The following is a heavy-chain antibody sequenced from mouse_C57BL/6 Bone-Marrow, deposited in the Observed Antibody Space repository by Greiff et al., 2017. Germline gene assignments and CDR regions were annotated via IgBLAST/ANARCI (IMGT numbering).Heavy chain of an antibody. D-gene: IGHD2-2*01. Sequence: EVQGVESGPGMVKPSQSLSLTCTVTGYSITSGYDWHWIRHFPGNKLEWMGYISYSGSTNYNPSLKSRISITHDTSKNHFFLKLNSVTTEDTATYYCASYGYDVGFAYWGQGTLVTVSA. V-gene: IGHV3-1*01. CDR3: ASYGYDVGFAY. CDR1: GYSITSGYD. CDR2: ISYSGST. J-gene: IGHJ3*01.